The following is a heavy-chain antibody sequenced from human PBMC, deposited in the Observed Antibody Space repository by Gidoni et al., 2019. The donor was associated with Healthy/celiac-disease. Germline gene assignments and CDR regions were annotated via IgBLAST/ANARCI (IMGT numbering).Heavy chain of an antibody. CDR3: AREGDQLLLYYYYGMDV. J-gene: IGHJ6*02. CDR1: GFTFSSYG. D-gene: IGHD2-2*01. CDR2: IWYDGSNK. V-gene: IGHV3-33*01. Sequence: QVQLVESGGGVVQPGRSLRLSCAASGFTFSSYGMHWVRQAPGKGLEWVEVIWYDGSNKYYADSVKGRFTISRDNSKNTLYLQMNSLRAEDTAVYYCAREGDQLLLYYYYGMDVWGQGTTVTVSS.